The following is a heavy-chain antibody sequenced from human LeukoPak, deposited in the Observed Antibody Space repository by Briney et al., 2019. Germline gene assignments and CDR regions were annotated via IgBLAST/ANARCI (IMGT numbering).Heavy chain of an antibody. V-gene: IGHV3-48*04. Sequence: GGSLRLSCAASGFTFSSYSMNWVRQAPGKGLEWVSYISSSSSTIYYADSVKGRFTISRDNAKNSLYLKMNSLRAEDTAVYYCARDRGAFDIWGQGTMVTVSS. CDR3: ARDRGAFDI. J-gene: IGHJ3*02. CDR1: GFTFSSYS. CDR2: ISSSSSTI.